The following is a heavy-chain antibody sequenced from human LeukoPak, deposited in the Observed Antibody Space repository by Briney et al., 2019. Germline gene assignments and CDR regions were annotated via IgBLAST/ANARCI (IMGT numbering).Heavy chain of an antibody. J-gene: IGHJ4*02. CDR3: EVAGTNPYYFDY. V-gene: IGHV4-39*01. D-gene: IGHD6-19*01. CDR2: IYYSGST. Sequence: SETLSLTCTVSGGSISSSSYYWGWIRQPPGKGLEWIGSIYYSGSTYYNPSLKSRVTISVDTSKNQFSLKLSSVTSADTAVYYCEVAGTNPYYFDYWGQGTLVTVSS. CDR1: GGSISSSSYY.